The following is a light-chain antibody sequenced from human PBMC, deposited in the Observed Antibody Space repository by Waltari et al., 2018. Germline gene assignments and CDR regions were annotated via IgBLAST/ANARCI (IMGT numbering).Light chain of an antibody. CDR1: QSGRNN. CDR2: GAS. J-gene: IGKJ1*01. V-gene: IGKV3-15*01. CDR3: QQYNNWPGT. Sequence: EIVMTQSPATLSVSPGERATLSCRASQSGRNNLAWYQQKPGQAPRLLIYGASTRATGIPARFSGSGSGTEFTLTISSLQSEDFAVYYCQQYNNWPGTFGQGTKVEIK.